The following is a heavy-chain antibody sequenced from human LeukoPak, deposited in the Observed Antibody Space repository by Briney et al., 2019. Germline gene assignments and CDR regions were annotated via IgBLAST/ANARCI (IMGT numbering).Heavy chain of an antibody. J-gene: IGHJ5*02. Sequence: PGGSLRLSCAASGFTVSRSSMSWVRQAPGKGLEWVAFIRYDGSNKYYADSVKGRFTISRDNSKNTLYLQMNSLRAEDTAVYYCAKASVVVVVAAITNWFDPWGQGTLVTVSS. V-gene: IGHV3-30*02. CDR3: AKASVVVVVAAITNWFDP. CDR2: IRYDGSNK. D-gene: IGHD2-15*01. CDR1: GFTVSRSS.